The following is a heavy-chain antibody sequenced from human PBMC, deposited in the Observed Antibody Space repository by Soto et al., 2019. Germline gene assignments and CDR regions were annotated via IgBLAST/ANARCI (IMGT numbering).Heavy chain of an antibody. J-gene: IGHJ4*02. CDR3: ARGYCSGGSCPLFDY. CDR2: IYYSGST. Sequence: TSETLSLTCTVSGGSISSGDYYWSWIRQPPGKGLEWIGYIYYSGSTYYNPSLKSRVTISVDTSKNQFSLKLSSVTAADTAVYYCARGYCSGGSCPLFDYWGQGTLVTVSS. CDR1: GGSISSGDYY. D-gene: IGHD2-15*01. V-gene: IGHV4-30-4*01.